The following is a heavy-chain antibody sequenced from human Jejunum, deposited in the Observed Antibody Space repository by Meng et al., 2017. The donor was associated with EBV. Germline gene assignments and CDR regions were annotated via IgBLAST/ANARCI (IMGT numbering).Heavy chain of an antibody. J-gene: IGHJ4*02. CDR1: RGSFSDYY. V-gene: IGHV4-34*02. CDR3: ARVAFSYTTRSLDS. Sequence: VQIQRWGAGLLKPSQTLSPTCAVYRGSFSDYYWSCNRQHPGKGLEWIGEINHSGSTNYNPALRSRVTISVETSKNQFSLRLNSVTAADTAVYYCARVAFSYTTRSLDSWGQGTLVTVSS. CDR2: INHSGST. D-gene: IGHD3-16*02.